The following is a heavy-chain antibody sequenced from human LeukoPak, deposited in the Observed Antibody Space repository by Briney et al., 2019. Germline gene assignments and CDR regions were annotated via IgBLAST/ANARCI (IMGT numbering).Heavy chain of an antibody. V-gene: IGHV4-4*09. CDR2: IYTSGST. CDR3: AGYSSSWYAFDY. Sequence: SETLSLTCTVSGGSISSYYWSWIRQPPGKGLEWIGYIYTSGSTNYNPSLKSRVTISVDTSKNQFSLKLSSVTAADTAVYYCAGYSSSWYAFDYWGQGTLVTVSS. D-gene: IGHD6-13*01. J-gene: IGHJ4*02. CDR1: GGSISSYY.